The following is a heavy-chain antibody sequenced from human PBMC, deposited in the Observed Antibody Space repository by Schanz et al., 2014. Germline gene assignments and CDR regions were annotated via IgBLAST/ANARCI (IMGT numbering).Heavy chain of an antibody. J-gene: IGHJ4*02. CDR2: ISGSGGDT. CDR3: ARDGAELYYFDD. D-gene: IGHD1-1*01. CDR1: GFTFSDHY. Sequence: VQLVESGGGMVQPGGSLRLSCAASGFTFSDHYMDWVRQAPGKGLEWVSTISGSGGDTYPADSVKGRFTISRDNAKNSLYLQMNGLRAEDTAVFYCARDGAELYYFDDWGQGTLVTVSS. V-gene: IGHV3-11*06.